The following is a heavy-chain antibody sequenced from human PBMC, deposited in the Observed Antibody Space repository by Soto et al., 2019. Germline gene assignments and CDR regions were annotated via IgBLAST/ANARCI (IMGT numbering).Heavy chain of an antibody. CDR1: GGTFSSYT. D-gene: IGHD2-15*01. CDR2: IIPILGIA. CDR3: ARGRSGTVDY. V-gene: IGHV1-69*02. J-gene: IGHJ4*02. Sequence: QVQLVQSGAEVKKPGSSVKVSCKASGGTFSSYTISWVRQAPGQGLEWMGRIIPILGIANYVQKFQGRVTITEDKSTSTAYMELSSLRSEDTAVYYCARGRSGTVDYWGQGTLVTVSS.